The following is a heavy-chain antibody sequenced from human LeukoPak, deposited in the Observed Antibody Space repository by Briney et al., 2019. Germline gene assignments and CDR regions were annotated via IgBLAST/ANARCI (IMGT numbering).Heavy chain of an antibody. Sequence: GGSLKLSCAASGFTVSSNYMSWVRQAPGKGLEWVSVIYSGGSTYYADSVKGRFTISRDNSKNTLYLQMNSLRAEGTAVYYCARDSAAGTHYYYMDVWGKGTTVTVSS. J-gene: IGHJ6*03. CDR1: GFTVSSNY. CDR2: IYSGGST. D-gene: IGHD6-13*01. CDR3: ARDSAAGTHYYYMDV. V-gene: IGHV3-53*01.